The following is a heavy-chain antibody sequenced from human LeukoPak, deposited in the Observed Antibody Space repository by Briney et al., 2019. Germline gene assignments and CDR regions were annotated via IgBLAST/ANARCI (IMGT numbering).Heavy chain of an antibody. CDR1: GGSISSSSYY. J-gene: IGHJ4*02. D-gene: IGHD4-23*01. CDR3: AGGGNSPDYFDY. CDR2: IYYSGST. Sequence: PSETLSLTCTVSGGSISSSSYYWGWIRQPPGKGLEWIGSIYYSGSTYYNPSLKSRATIFVDTFKNQFSLKLSSVTAADTAVYYCAGGGNSPDYFDYWGQGTLVTVSS. V-gene: IGHV4-39*01.